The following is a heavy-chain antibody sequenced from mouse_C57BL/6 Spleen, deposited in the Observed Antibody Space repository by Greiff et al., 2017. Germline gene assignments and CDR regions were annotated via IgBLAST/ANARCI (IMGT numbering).Heavy chain of an antibody. CDR1: GYTFTSYW. CDR2: IHPNSGST. Sequence: VQLQQPGAELVKPGASVKLSCKASGYTFTSYWMHWVKQRPGQGLEWIGMIHPNSGSTNYNEKFKSKATLTVDKSSSTAYMQLSSLTSEDSAVYDCARYGSSYGWFAYWGQGTLVTVSA. V-gene: IGHV1-64*01. D-gene: IGHD1-1*01. J-gene: IGHJ3*01. CDR3: ARYGSSYGWFAY.